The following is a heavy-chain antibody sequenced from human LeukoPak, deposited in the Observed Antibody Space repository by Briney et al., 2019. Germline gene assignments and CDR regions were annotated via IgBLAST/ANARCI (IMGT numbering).Heavy chain of an antibody. D-gene: IGHD6-19*01. J-gene: IGHJ4*02. CDR1: GFIFSSHG. CDR3: TTTRPYGTTWAGAFED. CDR2: VTSHSAT. V-gene: IGHV3-23*01. Sequence: GGSLRLSCVASGFIFSSHGMSWVRQAPGKGLEWVSTVTSHSATHYTDSVKGRFITSRDSSKNTLFLQMNSLRAEDTALYYCTTTRPYGTTWAGAFEDWGQGTPVTVSS.